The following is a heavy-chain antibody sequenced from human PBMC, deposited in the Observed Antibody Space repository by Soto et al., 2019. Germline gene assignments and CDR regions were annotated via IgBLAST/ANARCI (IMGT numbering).Heavy chain of an antibody. J-gene: IGHJ5*02. CDR2: IDPNGGRR. V-gene: IGHV1-46*01. Sequence: QVHLVQSGAEVKKPGASVKVSCKASGYRFTSTYMHWVRQAPGQGLEWMGVIDPNGGRRIYSEKFQGTDTLSRGTATPPDYMRSSSLRSEDKPMYYCVGDQSHNDIYWGLDTWGQGTLVTASS. CDR1: GYRFTSTY. CDR3: VGDQSHNDIYWGLDT. D-gene: IGHD3-16*01.